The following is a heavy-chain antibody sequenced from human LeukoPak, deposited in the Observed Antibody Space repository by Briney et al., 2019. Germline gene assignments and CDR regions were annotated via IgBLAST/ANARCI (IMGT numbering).Heavy chain of an antibody. Sequence: GGSLRLSCAASGCTVSSNYMSWVRQAPGKGLEWVSVIYSGGSTYCADAVKDRFTISRDNSKNTVYLQMNSLRAEDTAVYYCARDYRDWGQGTLVTVSS. D-gene: IGHD4-11*01. J-gene: IGHJ4*02. CDR2: IYSGGST. CDR1: GCTVSSNY. CDR3: ARDYRD. V-gene: IGHV3-66*01.